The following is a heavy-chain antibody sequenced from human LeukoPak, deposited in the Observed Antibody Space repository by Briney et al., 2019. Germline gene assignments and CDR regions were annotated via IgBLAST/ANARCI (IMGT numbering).Heavy chain of an antibody. J-gene: IGHJ6*03. CDR2: IGSSGSTI. CDR3: ARDTLYYDILTGYHPQTYYYYYMDV. Sequence: LAGGSLRLSCEASGFTFSTYEMNWVRQTPGKGLEWVSCIGSSGSTIYYADSVKGRFTISRDNGKNSLYLQMNSLRAEDTAVYYCARDTLYYDILTGYHPQTYYYYYMDVWGKGTTVTVSS. CDR1: GFTFSTYE. V-gene: IGHV3-48*03. D-gene: IGHD3-9*01.